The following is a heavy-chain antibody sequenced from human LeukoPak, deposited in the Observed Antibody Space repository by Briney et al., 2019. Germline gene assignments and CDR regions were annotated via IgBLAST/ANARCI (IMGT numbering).Heavy chain of an antibody. J-gene: IGHJ6*03. D-gene: IGHD3-16*01. CDR2: IYYSGST. V-gene: IGHV4-39*01. CDR1: GGSISSSSYY. CDR3: ARISLVGDYYYYYYMDV. Sequence: SETLSLTCTVSGGSISSSSYYWGWIRQPPGKGLEWIGSIYYSGSTYYNPSLKSRVTISVDTSKNQFSLKLSSVTAADTAVYYCARISLVGDYYYYYYMDVWDKGTTVTVSS.